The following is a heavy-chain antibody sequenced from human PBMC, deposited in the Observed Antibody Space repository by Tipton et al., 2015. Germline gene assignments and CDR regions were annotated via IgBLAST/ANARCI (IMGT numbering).Heavy chain of an antibody. V-gene: IGHV1-69*01. J-gene: IGHJ4*02. CDR1: GGSFSTYT. CDR2: IIPIFGTT. Sequence: QLVQSGAEVKKPGSSVNVSCKASGGSFSTYTITWVRQAPGQGLEWMGRIIPIFGTTNYAQNFQGRVVITADESTSTAYMELSSLRSEDTAVYYCARHYYGSSGYIDYWGQGTRVTVSS. CDR3: ARHYYGSSGYIDY. D-gene: IGHD3-22*01.